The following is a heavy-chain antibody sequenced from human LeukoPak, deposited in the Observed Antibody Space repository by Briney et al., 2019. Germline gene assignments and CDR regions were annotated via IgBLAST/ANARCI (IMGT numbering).Heavy chain of an antibody. D-gene: IGHD6-19*01. CDR2: ISWNSGSI. J-gene: IGHJ4*02. CDR3: AKDRDSSGWYPYFDY. V-gene: IGHV3-9*01. Sequence: SLRLSCAASGFTFHDYAMHWVRQAPGKGLEWVSGISWNSGSIGYADSVKGRFTISRDNAKNSLYLQMNSLRAEDTALYYCAKDRDSSGWYPYFDYWGQGTLVTVSS. CDR1: GFTFHDYA.